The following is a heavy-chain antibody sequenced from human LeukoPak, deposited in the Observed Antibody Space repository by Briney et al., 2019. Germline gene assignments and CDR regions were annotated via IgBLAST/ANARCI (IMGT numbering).Heavy chain of an antibody. J-gene: IGHJ5*02. CDR1: GFTFSSSW. D-gene: IGHD3-22*01. Sequence: GGSLRLSCAASGFTFSSSWMHWVRQASGKGLVWVSPINPDGSTTTYADSVKGRFTISRDNAKNTVYLQMNSLKTEDTAVYYCTTDTGYYDSSGYPGGQGTLVTVSS. CDR3: TTDTGYYDSSGYP. CDR2: INPDGSTT. V-gene: IGHV3-74*01.